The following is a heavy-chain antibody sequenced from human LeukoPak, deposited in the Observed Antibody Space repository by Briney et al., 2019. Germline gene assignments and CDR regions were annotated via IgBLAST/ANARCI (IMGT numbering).Heavy chain of an antibody. CDR1: GGSISGYN. Sequence: SETLSLTCTVSGGSISGYNWSWIRQPPGKGLEWIGNIYYSGSTNYNPSLKSRVTISVDTSKNQFSLKLSSVTAADTAVYYCARSTVTAAPLFYWGQGTLVTVSS. CDR3: ARSTVTAAPLFY. V-gene: IGHV4-59*01. J-gene: IGHJ4*02. D-gene: IGHD4-17*01. CDR2: IYYSGST.